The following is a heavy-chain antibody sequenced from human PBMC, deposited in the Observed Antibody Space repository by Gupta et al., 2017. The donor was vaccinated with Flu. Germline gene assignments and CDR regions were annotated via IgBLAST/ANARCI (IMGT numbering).Heavy chain of an antibody. CDR3: ARGSNPDFWSGYSYYYYGMDV. Sequence: QVQLQQSGPGLVKPSQTLSLTCAISGDSVSSNSAAWNWIRQSPSRGLEWLGRTYYRSKWYNDYAVSVKSRITINPDTSKNQFSLQLNSVTPEDTAVYYCARGSNPDFWSGYSYYYYGMDVWGQGTTVTVSS. CDR1: GDSVSSNSAA. V-gene: IGHV6-1*01. J-gene: IGHJ6*02. D-gene: IGHD3-3*01. CDR2: TYYRSKWYN.